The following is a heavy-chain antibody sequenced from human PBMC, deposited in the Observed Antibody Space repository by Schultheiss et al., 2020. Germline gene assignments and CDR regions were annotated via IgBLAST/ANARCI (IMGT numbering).Heavy chain of an antibody. CDR1: GGSISSGGYY. J-gene: IGHJ4*02. V-gene: IGHV4-31*03. CDR2: IYYSGST. Sequence: SETLSLTCTVSGGSISSGGYYWSWIRQHPGKGLEWIGYIYYSGSTYYNPSLKSRVTISVDTSKNQFSLKLSSVTAADTAVYYCARVLAAYGSLEYWGQGSLVTVSS. D-gene: IGHD3-10*01. CDR3: ARVLAAYGSLEY.